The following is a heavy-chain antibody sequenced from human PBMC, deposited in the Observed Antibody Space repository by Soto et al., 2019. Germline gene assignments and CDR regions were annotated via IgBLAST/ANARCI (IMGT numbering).Heavy chain of an antibody. D-gene: IGHD5-12*01. Sequence: PSETLSLTCSVSGASIAGGSYYWSWVRQPPGKGLEWIGYIPSRGRPFYNPSLPSRGTISADSSKNQLSLQLTSVTAADTAVYYCVRDQYSGYDFALWGQGNLVTVS. V-gene: IGHV4-30-4*01. CDR3: VRDQYSGYDFAL. CDR1: GASIAGGSYY. J-gene: IGHJ5*02. CDR2: IPSRGRP.